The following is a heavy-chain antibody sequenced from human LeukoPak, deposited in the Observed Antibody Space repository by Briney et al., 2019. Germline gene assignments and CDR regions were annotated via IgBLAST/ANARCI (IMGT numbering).Heavy chain of an antibody. Sequence: PSETLSLTCRVSGVSVSSASHNWIWNRQPPGQALEWIAYIYSVGNTNYNHPQKRRTSISIVTTKNQFSLRLTEVTAADTAVYYCARGSGGYRLQFDSWGRGTLVTVSS. CDR3: ARGSGGYRLQFDS. CDR2: IYSVGNT. J-gene: IGHJ4*02. CDR1: GVSVSSASHN. D-gene: IGHD1-26*01. V-gene: IGHV4-61*01.